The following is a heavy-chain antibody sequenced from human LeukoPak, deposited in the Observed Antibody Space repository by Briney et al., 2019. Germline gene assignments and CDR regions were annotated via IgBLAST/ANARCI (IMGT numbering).Heavy chain of an antibody. D-gene: IGHD4-17*01. CDR3: ARGGGYGDYESLSFDY. CDR1: GFTVSSNY. CDR2: IYSGGST. Sequence: GGSLRLSCAASGFTVSSNYMSWVRQAPGKGLEWVSGIYSGGSTYYADSVKGRFTISRDNSKNTLYLQMNSLRAEDTAVYYCARGGGYGDYESLSFDYWGQGTLVTVSS. V-gene: IGHV3-66*01. J-gene: IGHJ4*02.